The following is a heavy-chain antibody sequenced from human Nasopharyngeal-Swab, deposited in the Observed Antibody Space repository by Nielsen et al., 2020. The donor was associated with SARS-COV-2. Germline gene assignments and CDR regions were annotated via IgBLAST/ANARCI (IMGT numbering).Heavy chain of an antibody. V-gene: IGHV1-18*01. CDR1: GYTFTSYG. CDR3: AREEGRPGYSSPFDY. CDR2: ISAYNGNT. Sequence: ASVKVSCKASGYTFTSYGFSWVRQAPGQGLEWMGWISAYNGNTNYAQKLQGRVTMTTDTSTSTAYMELRSLRSEDTAVYYCAREEGRPGYSSPFDYWGQGTLVTVSS. J-gene: IGHJ4*02. D-gene: IGHD4-11*01.